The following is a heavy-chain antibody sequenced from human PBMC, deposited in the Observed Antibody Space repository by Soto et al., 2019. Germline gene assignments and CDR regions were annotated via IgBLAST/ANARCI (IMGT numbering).Heavy chain of an antibody. CDR3: ARDSSGYSYGSYGFDY. CDR1: GFTFSSYA. V-gene: IGHV3-30-3*01. J-gene: IGHJ4*02. Sequence: QVQLVESGGGVVQPGRSLRLSCAASGFTFSSYAMHWVRQAPGKGLEWVAVISYDGSNKYYADSVKGRFTISRDNSKNTLYLQMNSLRAEDTAVYYCARDSSGYSYGSYGFDYSGQGTLVTVSS. CDR2: ISYDGSNK. D-gene: IGHD5-18*01.